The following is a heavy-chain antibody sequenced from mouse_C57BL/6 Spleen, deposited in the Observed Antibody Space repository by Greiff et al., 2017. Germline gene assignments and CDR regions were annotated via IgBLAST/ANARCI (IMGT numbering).Heavy chain of an antibody. Sequence: VQLKQSGPELVKPGASVKISCKASGYSFTGYYMNWVKQSPEKSLAWIGEINPSTGGTTYNQKFKAKATLTVDKSSSTAYMHLKSLTSADSAVYYCASEYDYDGCAYWGQGTLVTVSA. V-gene: IGHV1-42*01. CDR1: GYSFTGYY. J-gene: IGHJ3*01. CDR2: INPSTGGT. D-gene: IGHD2-4*01. CDR3: ASEYDYDGCAY.